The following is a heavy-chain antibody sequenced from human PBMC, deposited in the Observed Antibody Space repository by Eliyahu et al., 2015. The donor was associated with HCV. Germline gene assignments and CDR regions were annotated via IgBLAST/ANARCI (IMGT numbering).Heavy chain of an antibody. CDR3: AHRLYYDSSGYFIQAYDAFDI. D-gene: IGHD3-22*01. V-gene: IGHV2-5*02. Sequence: QITLKESGPTLVKPTQTLTLTCTFSGFSLSTNGVGVGWIRQPPGKALEWLTLIYWDDDKRYSPSLRSRLTITKDTSKNQVVLTVINMDPVDTATYYCAHRLYYDSSGYFIQAYDAFDIWGPGTMVTVSS. CDR2: IYWDDDK. J-gene: IGHJ3*02. CDR1: GFSLSTNGVG.